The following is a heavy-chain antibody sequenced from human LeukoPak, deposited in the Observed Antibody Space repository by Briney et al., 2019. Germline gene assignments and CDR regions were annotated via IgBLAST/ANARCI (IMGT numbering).Heavy chain of an antibody. CDR1: GFTFSSYG. D-gene: IGHD3-10*01. CDR2: SSRSGGST. CDR3: AKEGVWSHFDQ. Sequence: GGSLRLSCAASGFTFSSYGMSWVRQAPGKGLEWVSASSRSGGSTYYADSVKGRFTIFRDNSQNTLYLQMNSLRAEDTAVYYCAKEGVWSHFDQWGQGTLVTVSS. J-gene: IGHJ4*02. V-gene: IGHV3-23*01.